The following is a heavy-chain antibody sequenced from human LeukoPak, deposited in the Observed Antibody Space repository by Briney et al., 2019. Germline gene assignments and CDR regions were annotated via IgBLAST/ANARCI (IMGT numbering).Heavy chain of an antibody. Sequence: SETLSLTCTVSGGSISSYYWSWIRQPAGKGLEWIGRIYTSGSTNYNPSLKSRVTISVDNSKTQFSLKLSSVTAADTAVYYCASDPGIAAAGLLDYWGQGTLVTVSS. CDR3: ASDPGIAAAGLLDY. V-gene: IGHV4-4*07. CDR1: GGSISSYY. CDR2: IYTSGST. J-gene: IGHJ4*02. D-gene: IGHD6-13*01.